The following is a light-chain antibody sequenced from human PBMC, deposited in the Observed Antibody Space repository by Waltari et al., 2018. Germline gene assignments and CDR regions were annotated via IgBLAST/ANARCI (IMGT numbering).Light chain of an antibody. Sequence: DIKMTHSPSTLSAPVGDRVTITCRASQGISRWFSWYQQKPGKAPNLLIYRASLLESGVPSKFSGSGSGTEFTLTISSLQPDDFGTYFCLQHNSYPYTFGQGTKLEIK. V-gene: IGKV1-5*03. CDR3: LQHNSYPYT. CDR2: RAS. J-gene: IGKJ2*01. CDR1: QGISRW.